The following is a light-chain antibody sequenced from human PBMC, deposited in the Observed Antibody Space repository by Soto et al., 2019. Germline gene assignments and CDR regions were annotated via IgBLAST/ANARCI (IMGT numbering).Light chain of an antibody. CDR2: EVT. V-gene: IGLV2-8*01. CDR3: SSYAGSNNWV. J-gene: IGLJ3*02. Sequence: QSALTQPPSASGSPGQSVVISCTGTSSDVGGYNYVSWYQQHPGKAPKLIIYEVTKCPSGVPDRFSGSKSGNTASLTVSGLQAEDEADYYCSSYAGSNNWVFGGGTKLTVL. CDR1: SSDVGGYNY.